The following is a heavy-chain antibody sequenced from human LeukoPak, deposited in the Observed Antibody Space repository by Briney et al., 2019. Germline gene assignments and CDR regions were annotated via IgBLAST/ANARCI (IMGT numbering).Heavy chain of an antibody. D-gene: IGHD6-19*01. CDR2: IQYDGSYK. J-gene: IGHJ4*02. V-gene: IGHV3-30*02. CDR1: GFTFSTYG. CDR3: AKDPGGWSLDS. Sequence: GGSLRLSCAASGFTFSTYGIHWVRQAPGKGLEWVAFIQYDGSYKFYADSVKGRFTISRDNSKNTIYLQMNSLRVEDTAVYYCAKDPGGWSLDSWGQGTLVTVAS.